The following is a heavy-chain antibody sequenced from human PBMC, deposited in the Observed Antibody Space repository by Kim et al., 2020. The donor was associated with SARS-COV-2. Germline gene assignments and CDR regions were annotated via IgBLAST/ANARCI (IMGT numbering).Heavy chain of an antibody. CDR1: GYTFTSYD. D-gene: IGHD6-13*01. V-gene: IGHV1-8*01. J-gene: IGHJ4*02. Sequence: ASVKVSCKASGYTFTSYDINWVRQATGQGLEWMGWMNPNSGNTGYAQKFQGRVTMTRNTSISTAYMELSSLRSEDTAVYYCARGLGAAAGFDYWGQGTLVTVSS. CDR3: ARGLGAAAGFDY. CDR2: MNPNSGNT.